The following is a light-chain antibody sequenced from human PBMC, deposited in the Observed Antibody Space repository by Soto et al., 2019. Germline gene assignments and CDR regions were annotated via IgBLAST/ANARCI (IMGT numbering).Light chain of an antibody. CDR3: ATWDGSLNGPV. J-gene: IGLJ3*02. V-gene: IGLV1-36*01. Sequence: QSVLTQPPSVSEAPRQRVTISCSGSSSNIGNNAVNWYQQLPGKAPKLLIYYDDLLPSGVSDRFSGSKSGTSASLAISGLQSEDEADYHCATWDGSLNGPVFGGGTQLTVL. CDR2: YDD. CDR1: SSNIGNNA.